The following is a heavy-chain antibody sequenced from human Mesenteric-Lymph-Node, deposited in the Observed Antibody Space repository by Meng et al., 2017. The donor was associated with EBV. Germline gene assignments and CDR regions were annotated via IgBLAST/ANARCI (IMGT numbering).Heavy chain of an antibody. J-gene: IGHJ4*02. D-gene: IGHD3-10*01. V-gene: IGHV4-30-2*01. CDR1: GGSIRSGGYS. CDR2: IYHSGST. CDR3: ARVAGSNYGSGSYYFDY. Sequence: QRQEAGAGLVNHSQNLTHTCAGSGGSIRSGGYSWSWIRKTPGKGLEWIGYIYHSGSTYYNPSLKSRVTISVDRSKNQFSLKLSSVTAADTAVYYCARVAGSNYGSGSYYFDYWGQGTLVTVSS.